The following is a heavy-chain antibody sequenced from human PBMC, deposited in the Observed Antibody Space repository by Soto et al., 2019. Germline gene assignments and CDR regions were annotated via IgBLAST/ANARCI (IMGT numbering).Heavy chain of an antibody. CDR3: ARLNYDFWSGPTADYYYGMDV. CDR2: IYYSGST. D-gene: IGHD3-3*01. CDR1: GCSISSSSYY. Sequence: PSESLSLAGPVSGCSISSSSYYWGWIRQPPGKGLEWIGSIYYSGSTYYNPSLKSRVTIPVDTSKNQFSLKLSSVTAADTAVYYCARLNYDFWSGPTADYYYGMDVWGQGTTVTVSS. V-gene: IGHV4-39*01. J-gene: IGHJ6*02.